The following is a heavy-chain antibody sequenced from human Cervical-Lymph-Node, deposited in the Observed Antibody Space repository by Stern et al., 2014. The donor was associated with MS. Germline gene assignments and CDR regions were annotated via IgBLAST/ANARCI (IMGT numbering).Heavy chain of an antibody. Sequence: SGPTLVKPTQTLTLTCTFSGFSLSTYGVGGAWLRQPPGKALAWLALIYWDDDKRYSPSLRSRLTITKDTSKNQVVLTVTYMDPVDTATYYCALTVRGRFVPWGQGTLVTVSS. V-gene: IGHV2-5*02. CDR1: GFSLSTYGVG. J-gene: IGHJ5*02. CDR3: ALTVRGRFVP. CDR2: IYWDDDK. D-gene: IGHD3-16*01.